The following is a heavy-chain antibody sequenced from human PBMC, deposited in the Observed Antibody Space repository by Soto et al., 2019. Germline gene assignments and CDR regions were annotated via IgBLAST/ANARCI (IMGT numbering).Heavy chain of an antibody. Sequence: SETLSLTCTVSGGSISSGGYYWSWIRQHPGKGLEWIGYIYYSGSNYYNPSLKSRVTISVDTSKNQFSLKLSSVNAADTAVYYCAREASRPVAFDYWGQGTLVTVSS. CDR3: AREASRPVAFDY. J-gene: IGHJ4*02. V-gene: IGHV4-31*03. D-gene: IGHD2-15*01. CDR1: GGSISSGGYY. CDR2: IYYSGSN.